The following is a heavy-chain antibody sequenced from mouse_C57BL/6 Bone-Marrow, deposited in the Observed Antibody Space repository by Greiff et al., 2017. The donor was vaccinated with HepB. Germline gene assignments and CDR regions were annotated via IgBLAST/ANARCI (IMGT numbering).Heavy chain of an antibody. CDR3: ARSHYGSSYRYFDV. Sequence: QVQLKESGAELARPGASVKLSCKASGYTFTSYGISWVKQRTGQGLEWIGEIYPRSGNTYYNEKFKGKATLTADKSSSTAYMELRSLTSEDSAVYFCARSHYGSSYRYFDVWGTGTTVTVSS. CDR1: GYTFTSYG. CDR2: IYPRSGNT. V-gene: IGHV1-81*01. J-gene: IGHJ1*03. D-gene: IGHD1-1*01.